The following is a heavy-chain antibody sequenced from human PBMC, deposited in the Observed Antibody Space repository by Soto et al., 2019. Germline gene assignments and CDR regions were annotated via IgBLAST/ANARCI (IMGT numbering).Heavy chain of an antibody. J-gene: IGHJ5*02. V-gene: IGHV1-46*01. Sequence: ASVKVSCKASGYTFINYYIHWVRQAPGQGLEWMAIINPMGGSTNYAQEIQGRVTLTSDTSTSTVYMELSSLRFEDTALFYCARDLAAGDLWGQGTLVTVSS. CDR2: INPMGGST. CDR1: GYTFINYY. CDR3: ARDLAAGDL. D-gene: IGHD6-13*01.